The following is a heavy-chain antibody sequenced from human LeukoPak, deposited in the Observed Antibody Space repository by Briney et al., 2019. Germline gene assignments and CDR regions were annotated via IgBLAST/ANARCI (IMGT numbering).Heavy chain of an antibody. CDR1: GFTSTNYV. CDR3: ARSPTYYYMDV. CDR2: ISYDGTNK. V-gene: IGHV3-30-3*01. Sequence: GGSLRLSCAASGFTSTNYVIDWVRQPPGKGLEWLAVISYDGTNKYYADSVKGRFTISRDHSKSTVDLQMDSLGGADSAVYYCARSPTYYYMDVWGKGTTVTVSS. J-gene: IGHJ6*03.